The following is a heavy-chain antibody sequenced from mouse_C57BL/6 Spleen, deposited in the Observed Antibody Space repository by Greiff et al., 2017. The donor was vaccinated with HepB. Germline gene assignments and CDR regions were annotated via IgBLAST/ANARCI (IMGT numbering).Heavy chain of an antibody. CDR1: GYTFTDYY. Sequence: LVESGAELVRPGASVKLSCKASGYTFTDYYINWVKQRPGQGLEWIARIYPGSGNTYYNEKFKGKATLTAEKSSSTAYMQLSSLTSEDSAVYFCAREGGYFDVWGTGTTVTVSS. J-gene: IGHJ1*03. CDR3: AREGGYFDV. V-gene: IGHV1-76*01. CDR2: IYPGSGNT.